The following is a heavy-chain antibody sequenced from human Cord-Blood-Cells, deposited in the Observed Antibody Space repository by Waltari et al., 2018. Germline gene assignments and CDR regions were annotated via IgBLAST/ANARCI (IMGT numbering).Heavy chain of an antibody. CDR2: IRSKANSYAT. V-gene: IGHV3-73*02. CDR1: GFTFSGSA. CDR3: TRRQGGIDY. Sequence: EVQLVESGGGLVQPGGSLKLYCAASGFTFSGSAMHWVRQASGKGLEWVGRIRSKANSYATAYAASVKGRFTISRDDSKNTAYLQMNSLKTEDTAVYYCTRRQGGIDYWGQGTLVTVSS. D-gene: IGHD3-16*01. J-gene: IGHJ4*02.